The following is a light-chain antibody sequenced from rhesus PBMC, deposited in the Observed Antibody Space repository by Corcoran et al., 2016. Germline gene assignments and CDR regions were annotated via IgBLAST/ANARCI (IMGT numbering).Light chain of an antibody. V-gene: IGKV1-22*01. CDR3: LQYSSSPFT. CDR2: KAS. Sequence: DIQMTQSPSSLSASVGDTVTITCRASQSISSWLDWYQQKPGKAPKLLIYKASSLQSGVPSRFSVSGSGTDFTLTISSLQPEDCATYYCLQYSSSPFTFGPGTKLDIK. J-gene: IGKJ3*01. CDR1: QSISSW.